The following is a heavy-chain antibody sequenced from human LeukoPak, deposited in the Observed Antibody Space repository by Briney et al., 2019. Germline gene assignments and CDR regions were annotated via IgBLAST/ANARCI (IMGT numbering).Heavy chain of an antibody. J-gene: IGHJ4*02. CDR2: INHSGST. V-gene: IGHV4-34*01. D-gene: IGHD2/OR15-2a*01. CDR3: ARNFQYFGLPDY. CDR1: GGSFSGYY. Sequence: SETLSLTCAVYGGSFSGYYWSWIRQPPGKGLEWIGEINHSGSTYYNPSLKSRVTISVDTSKNQFSLKLISVTAADTAVYYCARNFQYFGLPDYWGQGTLVTVSS.